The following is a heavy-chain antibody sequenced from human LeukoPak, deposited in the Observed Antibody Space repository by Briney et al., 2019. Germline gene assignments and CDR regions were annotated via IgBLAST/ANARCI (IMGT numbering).Heavy chain of an antibody. CDR3: ARYYDFWSGYSYYYYMDV. Sequence: SETLSLTCTVSGGSISSHYWSWIRQPPGKGLEWIGYIYYSGSTNYNPSLKSRVTISVDTSKNQFSLKLSSVTAADTAVYYCARYYDFWSGYSYYYYMDVLGKGTTVTVSS. V-gene: IGHV4-59*11. CDR1: GGSISSHY. D-gene: IGHD3-3*01. CDR2: IYYSGST. J-gene: IGHJ6*03.